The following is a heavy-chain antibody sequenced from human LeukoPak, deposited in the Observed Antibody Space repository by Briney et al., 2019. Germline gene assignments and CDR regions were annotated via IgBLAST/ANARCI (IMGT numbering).Heavy chain of an antibody. Sequence: SETLSLTCRVSGGSISSHCWGWIRRPPGKGLEWLGCIYYSGSTNYNPSLKSRVTMSVDTSKNQFSLKLSSVTAADTAVYYCARVRGLGVITPYFDYWGQGTLVTVSS. V-gene: IGHV4-59*08. CDR2: IYYSGST. D-gene: IGHD3-16*02. CDR3: ARVRGLGVITPYFDY. J-gene: IGHJ4*02. CDR1: GGSISSHC.